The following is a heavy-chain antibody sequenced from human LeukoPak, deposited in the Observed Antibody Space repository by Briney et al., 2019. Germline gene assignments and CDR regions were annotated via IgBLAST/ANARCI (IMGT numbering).Heavy chain of an antibody. CDR1: GGSMNNYY. V-gene: IGHV4-59*01. Sequence: SETLSLTCTVSGGSMNNYYWTWIRQPPGKGLEWVGHIHYSGSTNYNPSLKSRVTISGDTSKNQFSLKLSSVTAADTAVYYCGRDRYMDVWAKGPRSPSP. CDR3: GRDRYMDV. CDR2: IHYSGST. J-gene: IGHJ6*03.